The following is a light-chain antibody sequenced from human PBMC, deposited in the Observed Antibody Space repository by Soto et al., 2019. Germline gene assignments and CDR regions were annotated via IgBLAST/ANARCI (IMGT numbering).Light chain of an antibody. CDR1: SSNIGAGYD. J-gene: IGLJ3*02. CDR2: GNS. V-gene: IGLV1-40*01. Sequence: QSVLTQPPSVSGAPGQRVTISCTGSSSNIGAGYDVHWYQQLPGTAPKLLIYGNSNRPSGVPDRFSGSKSGTSASLAITGLGAEDECDYYCQSYDSSLGGWVFGGGTKLTVL. CDR3: QSYDSSLGGWV.